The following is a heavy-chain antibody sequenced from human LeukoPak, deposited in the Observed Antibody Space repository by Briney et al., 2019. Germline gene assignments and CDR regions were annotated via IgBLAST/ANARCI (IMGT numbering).Heavy chain of an antibody. D-gene: IGHD3-3*01. CDR1: GFTFSNYG. Sequence: GGSLRLSCAASGFTFSNYGMHWVRQAPGKGLEWVAVISFDGSYKYYADSVKGRFTISRDNSKNTLYLQMGSLRAEDMAVYYCAREGSDFWSGYYFDYWGQGTLVTVSS. CDR3: AREGSDFWSGYYFDY. J-gene: IGHJ4*02. V-gene: IGHV3-30*03. CDR2: ISFDGSYK.